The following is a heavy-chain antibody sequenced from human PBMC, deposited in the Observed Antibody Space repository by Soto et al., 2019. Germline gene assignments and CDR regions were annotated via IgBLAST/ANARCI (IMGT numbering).Heavy chain of an antibody. J-gene: IGHJ4*02. CDR1: GFSLSTSAVG. V-gene: IGHV2-5*01. D-gene: IGHD5-12*01. Sequence: ESCPTLVNNTQTLTLTCTSSGFSLSTSAVGVGWIRQPPGKALEWLTLIYWNDDKRYSPSLKTRLTITKDTPKNQVVLTMTNMDPVDTATYYCAHRATLGRTKSFDYWGQGTLVTVSS. CDR2: IYWNDDK. CDR3: AHRATLGRTKSFDY.